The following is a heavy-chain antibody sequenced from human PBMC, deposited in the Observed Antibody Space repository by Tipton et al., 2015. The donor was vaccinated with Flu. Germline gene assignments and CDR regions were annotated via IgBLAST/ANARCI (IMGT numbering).Heavy chain of an antibody. CDR3: ARATYSSGWYGNYFDY. J-gene: IGHJ4*02. CDR1: GDSVSSNSAA. Sequence: TLSLTCAISGDSVSSNSAAWNWIRQSPSRGLEWLGRTYYRSKWYNDYAVSVKSRITINPDTSKNQFSLQLNSVTPEDTAVYYCARATYSSGWYGNYFDYWGQGTLVTVSS. V-gene: IGHV6-1*01. D-gene: IGHD6-19*01. CDR2: TYYRSKWYN.